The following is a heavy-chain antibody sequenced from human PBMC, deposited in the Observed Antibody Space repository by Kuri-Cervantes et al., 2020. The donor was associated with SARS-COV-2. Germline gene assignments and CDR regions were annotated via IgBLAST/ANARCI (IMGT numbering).Heavy chain of an antibody. V-gene: IGHV3-30-3*01. D-gene: IGHD3-3*01. CDR1: GFTFSVYA. CDR3: TRDDFWSGYYYY. J-gene: IGHJ4*02. Sequence: GESLKISCTASGFTFSVYAMHWVRQAPGKGLGWVAVISYDGNNKYYADSVKGRFTISRDDSKSIAYLQMNSLKTEDTAVYYCTRDDFWSGYYYYWGQGTLVTVSS. CDR2: ISYDGNNK.